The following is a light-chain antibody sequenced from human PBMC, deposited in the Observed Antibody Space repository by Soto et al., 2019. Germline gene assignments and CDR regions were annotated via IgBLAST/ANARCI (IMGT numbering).Light chain of an antibody. Sequence: EIVLTQSPGTLSLSSGERATLSCRASQSISSYYLAWYQQKPGQAPRLLIYGASSRATGIPDRFSGSGSGTYFTLTISSLEPEDFAVYYCHQYGSSPPYTFAQGTKLEIK. V-gene: IGKV3-20*01. J-gene: IGKJ2*01. CDR2: GAS. CDR3: HQYGSSPPYT. CDR1: QSISSYY.